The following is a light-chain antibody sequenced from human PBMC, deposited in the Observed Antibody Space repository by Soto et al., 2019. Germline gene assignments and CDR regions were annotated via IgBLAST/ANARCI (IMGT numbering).Light chain of an antibody. J-gene: IGLJ3*02. CDR3: CSYAGNSLWV. CDR2: DVS. V-gene: IGLV2-11*01. CDR1: SSDVGGSNF. Sequence: QSVLTQPRSVSGSPGQSVTISCTGSSSDVGGSNFVSWYQQHPVKAPKLVIYDVSKRPSGVPDRFSGSKSGNTASLTISGPQAEDEADYYCCSYAGNSLWVFGGGTKLTVL.